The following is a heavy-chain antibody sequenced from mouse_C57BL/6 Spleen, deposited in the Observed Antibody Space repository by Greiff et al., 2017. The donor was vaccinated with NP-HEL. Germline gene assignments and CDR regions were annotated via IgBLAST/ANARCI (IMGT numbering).Heavy chain of an antibody. CDR1: GYTFTSYW. CDR3: ARWTMVTVFDY. Sequence: VKQSCKASGYTFTSYWMHWVKQRPGRGLEWIGRIDPEDGETKYAPKFQGTATITADTSSNTAYLPLSSLSSEDTAVYYCARWTMVTVFDYWGQGTTLTVSS. J-gene: IGHJ2*01. D-gene: IGHD2-2*01. CDR2: IDPEDGET. V-gene: IGHV14-2*01.